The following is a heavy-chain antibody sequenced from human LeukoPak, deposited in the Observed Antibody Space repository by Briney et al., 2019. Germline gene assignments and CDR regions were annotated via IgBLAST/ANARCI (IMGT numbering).Heavy chain of an antibody. D-gene: IGHD3-10*01. CDR2: INHSGST. CDR1: GGSFSGYY. Sequence: PSETLSLTCAVYGGSFSGYYWSWIRQPPGKGLEWIGEINHSGSTNYNPSLKSRVTISVDTSKNQFSLKLSSVTAADTAVYYCARRGGRGGFGDVFAHWFDPWGQGTLVTVSS. V-gene: IGHV4-34*01. CDR3: ARRGGRGGFGDVFAHWFDP. J-gene: IGHJ5*02.